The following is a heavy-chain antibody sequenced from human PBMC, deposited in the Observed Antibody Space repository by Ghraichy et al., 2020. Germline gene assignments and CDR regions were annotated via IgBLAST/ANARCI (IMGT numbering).Heavy chain of an antibody. D-gene: IGHD3-3*01. V-gene: IGHV4-59*01. CDR3: ARIGGYDFWSGYGMDV. CDR2: IYYSGST. CDR1: GGSISSYY. Sequence: SETLSLTCTVSGGSISSYYWSWIRQPPGKGLEWIGYIYYSGSTNYNPSLKSRVTISVDTSKNQFSLKLSSVTAADTAVYYCARIGGYDFWSGYGMDVWGQGTTVTVSS. J-gene: IGHJ6*02.